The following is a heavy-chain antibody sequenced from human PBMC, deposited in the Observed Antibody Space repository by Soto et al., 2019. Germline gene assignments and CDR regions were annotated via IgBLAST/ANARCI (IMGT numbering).Heavy chain of an antibody. CDR3: AKARPSGGYYYVEAFDV. CDR1: GFTFSNYA. Sequence: EVQLLESGGRLIQPGGSLRLSCSASGFTFSNYAMSWVRQAPGKGLEWVSAVSSTGTSPVYAGSVQGRFTISRDNSKNMFYLQMKSLRAEDTAIYYCAKARPSGGYYYVEAFDVWGQGTMVTVSS. D-gene: IGHD3-22*01. CDR2: VSSTGTSP. J-gene: IGHJ3*01. V-gene: IGHV3-23*01.